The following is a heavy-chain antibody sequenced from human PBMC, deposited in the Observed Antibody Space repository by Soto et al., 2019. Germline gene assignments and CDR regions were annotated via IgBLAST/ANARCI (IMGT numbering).Heavy chain of an antibody. CDR1: GFTFNNYA. CDR2: ISGGGDTT. D-gene: IGHD3-10*01. Sequence: EVQLLESGGGLVQPGGSLRLSCAASGFTFNNYAMTWVRQAPGKGLEWVSAISGGGDTTSYADSVKGRITVSGDGSKNTVYLQMRSLSAGDNAMYYWAKGRGGSGGLAPGVDFWGQGTLVTVSS. J-gene: IGHJ4*02. CDR3: AKGRGGSGGLAPGVDF. V-gene: IGHV3-23*01.